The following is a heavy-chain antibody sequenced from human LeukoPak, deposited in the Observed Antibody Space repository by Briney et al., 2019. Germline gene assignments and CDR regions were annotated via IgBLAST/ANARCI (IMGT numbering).Heavy chain of an antibody. J-gene: IGHJ6*03. V-gene: IGHV3-21*01. D-gene: IGHD6-19*01. CDR1: GFTFSSYS. CDR3: AKDGYSSGWYSYYYYYMDV. CDR2: ISSSSSYI. Sequence: PGGSLRLSCAASGFTFSSYSMNWVRQAPGKGLEWVSSISSSSSYIYYADSVKGRFTISRDNAKNSLYLQMNSLRAEDTAVYYCAKDGYSSGWYSYYYYYMDVWGKGTTVTVSS.